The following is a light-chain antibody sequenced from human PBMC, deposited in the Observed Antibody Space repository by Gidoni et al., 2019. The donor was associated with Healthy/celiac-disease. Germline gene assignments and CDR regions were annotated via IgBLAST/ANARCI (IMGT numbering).Light chain of an antibody. J-gene: IGKJ4*01. CDR1: QDISNY. CDR3: QQYDNLPLT. Sequence: DIQMTQSPSSLYASVGDRVTITCQASQDISNYLNWYQQKPGKAPKLLIYDASKLETGVPSRFSGSGSGTDFTFTISSLQPEDIATYYCQQYDNLPLTFXGXTKVEIK. CDR2: DAS. V-gene: IGKV1-33*01.